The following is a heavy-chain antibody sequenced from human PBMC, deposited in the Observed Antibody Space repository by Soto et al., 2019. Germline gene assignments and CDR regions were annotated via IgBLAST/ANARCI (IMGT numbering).Heavy chain of an antibody. D-gene: IGHD3-22*01. J-gene: IGHJ4*01. V-gene: IGHV3-15*07. Sequence: PGGSLRLSCAASGFTFSHAWINWALQAPGKGLEWVGRIKSKTDGGTTDFAAPVKGRFAISRDDSKNMVYLQMNSLKTEDTGIYYCTTYSYIPMIVVRLDYWGNATLVPVSS. CDR3: TTYSYIPMIVVRLDY. CDR2: IKSKTDGGTT. CDR1: GFTFSHAW.